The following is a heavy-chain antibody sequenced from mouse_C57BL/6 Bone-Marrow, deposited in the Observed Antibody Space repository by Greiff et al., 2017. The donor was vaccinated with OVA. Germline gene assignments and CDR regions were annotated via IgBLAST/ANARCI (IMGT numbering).Heavy chain of an antibody. V-gene: IGHV1-54*01. CDR1: GYAFTNYL. Sequence: QVQLQQSGAELVRPGTSVKVSCKASGYAFTNYLIEWVKQRPGQGLEWIGVINPGSGGTNYNEKFKGKATLTADKSSSTAYMQLSSLTSEDSAVYFCARPIYYGNYGFAYWGQGTLVTVSA. J-gene: IGHJ3*01. CDR2: INPGSGGT. D-gene: IGHD2-1*01. CDR3: ARPIYYGNYGFAY.